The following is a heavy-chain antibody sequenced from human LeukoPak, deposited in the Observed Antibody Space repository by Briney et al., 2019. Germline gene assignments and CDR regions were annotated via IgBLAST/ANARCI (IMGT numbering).Heavy chain of an antibody. CDR2: INPNSGGT. Sequence: GASVKVSCKASGYTFTGDYMHWVRQAPGQGLEWMGWINPNSGGTNYAQKFQGRVTMTRDTSISTAYMELSRLRSDDTAVYYCARFRATTEPHFDYWGQGTLVTVSS. D-gene: IGHD1-26*01. J-gene: IGHJ4*02. CDR1: GYTFTGDY. CDR3: ARFRATTEPHFDY. V-gene: IGHV1-2*02.